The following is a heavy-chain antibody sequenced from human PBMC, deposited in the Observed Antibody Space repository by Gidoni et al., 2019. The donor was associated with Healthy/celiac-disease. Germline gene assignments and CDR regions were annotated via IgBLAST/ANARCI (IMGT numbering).Heavy chain of an antibody. CDR3: AGDVGLLGFGIDY. Sequence: QVQLQESGPGLVKPSETLSLTCTVSGGSISSYYWSWIRQPPGKGLEWIGYIYYSGSTNYNPSLKSRVTISVDTSKNQFSLKLSSVTAADTAVYYCAGDVGLLGFGIDYWGQGTLVTVSS. V-gene: IGHV4-59*01. J-gene: IGHJ4*02. D-gene: IGHD3-22*01. CDR2: IYYSGST. CDR1: GGSISSYY.